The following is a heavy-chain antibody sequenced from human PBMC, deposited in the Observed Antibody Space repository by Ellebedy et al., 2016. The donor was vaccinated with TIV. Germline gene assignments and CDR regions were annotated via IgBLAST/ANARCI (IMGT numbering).Heavy chain of an antibody. D-gene: IGHD6-19*01. CDR3: AREPGIAVADLS. CDR1: GYTFTGYY. J-gene: IGHJ4*02. CDR2: INPNSGGT. Sequence: ASVKVSCKASGYTFTGYYMHWVRQAPGQGLEWMGWINPNSGGTNYAQKFQGRVTMTRDTSISTAYMELSRLRSDDTAVYYCAREPGIAVADLSWGQGTLVTVSS. V-gene: IGHV1-2*02.